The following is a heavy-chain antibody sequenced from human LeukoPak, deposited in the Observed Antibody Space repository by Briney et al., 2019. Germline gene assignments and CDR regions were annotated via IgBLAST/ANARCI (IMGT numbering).Heavy chain of an antibody. D-gene: IGHD3-10*01. V-gene: IGHV3-7*01. CDR2: IKGDGSSK. J-gene: IGHJ4*02. Sequence: PGGSLRLSCAASGFTFSNYWMSWVRQAPGKGLEWVANIKGDGSSKNYLDSGKGRFTISRDNSKNTLYLQMNSLRAEDTAVYYCAKDGQEVGYYGSGSPLDYWGQGTLVTVSS. CDR3: AKDGQEVGYYGSGSPLDY. CDR1: GFTFSNYW.